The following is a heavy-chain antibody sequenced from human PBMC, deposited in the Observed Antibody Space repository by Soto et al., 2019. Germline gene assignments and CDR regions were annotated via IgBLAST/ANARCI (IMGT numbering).Heavy chain of an antibody. CDR1: SGSISDYY. D-gene: IGHD6-13*01. CDR3: ARDQGIGSSGPFDY. CDR2: IYHSGNT. V-gene: IGHV4-59*01. J-gene: IGHJ4*02. Sequence: SETLSLTCAVSSGSISDYYWSWIRQAPGKGLEWIGFIYHSGNTNYKSSLKGRFTMSMDTSKSQFFLKLTSVTAADTAVYYCARDQGIGSSGPFDYWGQGALVTVSS.